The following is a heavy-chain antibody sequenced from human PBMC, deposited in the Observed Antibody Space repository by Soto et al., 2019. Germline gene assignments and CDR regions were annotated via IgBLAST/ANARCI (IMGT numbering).Heavy chain of an antibody. V-gene: IGHV4-4*02. D-gene: IGHD3-3*01. CDR3: ARAYDFWSGYSYYYYMDV. CDR2: IYHSGST. J-gene: IGHJ6*03. CDR1: SGSISSSNW. Sequence: SETLSLTCAVSSGSISSSNWWSWVRQPPGKGLEWIGEIYHSGSTNYNPSLKSRVTISVDKSKNQFSLKLSSVTAADTAVYYCARAYDFWSGYSYYYYMDVWGKGTTVTVSS.